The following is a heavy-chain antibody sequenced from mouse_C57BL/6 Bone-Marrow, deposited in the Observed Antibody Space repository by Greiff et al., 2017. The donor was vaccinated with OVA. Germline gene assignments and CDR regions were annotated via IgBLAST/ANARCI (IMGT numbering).Heavy chain of an antibody. CDR1: GYTFTSYW. J-gene: IGHJ1*03. V-gene: IGHV1-53*01. Sequence: LQQPGTELVKPGASVKLSCKASGYTFTSYWMHWVKQRPGQGLEWIGNINPSNGGTNYNEKFKSKATLTVDKSSSTAYMQLSSLTSEDSAVYYCARYPYYGSSYYWYFDVWGTGTTVTVSS. D-gene: IGHD1-1*01. CDR3: ARYPYYGSSYYWYFDV. CDR2: INPSNGGT.